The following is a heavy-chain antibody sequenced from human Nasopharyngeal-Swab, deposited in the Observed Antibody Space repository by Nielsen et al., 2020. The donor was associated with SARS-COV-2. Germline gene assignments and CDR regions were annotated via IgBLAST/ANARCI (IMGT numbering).Heavy chain of an antibody. J-gene: IGHJ4*02. CDR1: GFTFTSSA. CDR2: IVVGSGNT. V-gene: IGHV1-58*01. D-gene: IGHD3-3*01. Sequence: SVKVSCKASGFTFTSSAVQWVRQARVQRLEWIGWIVVGSGNTNYAQKFQERVTITRDMSTSTAYMELSSLRSEDTAVYYCAADRRYDFWSGYPAFDYWGQGTLVTVSS. CDR3: AADRRYDFWSGYPAFDY.